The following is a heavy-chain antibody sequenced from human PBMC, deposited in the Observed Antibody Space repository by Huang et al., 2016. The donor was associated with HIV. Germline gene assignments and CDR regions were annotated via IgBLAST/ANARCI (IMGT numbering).Heavy chain of an antibody. J-gene: IGHJ1*01. V-gene: IGHV3-30*03. CDR2: ISYDGSNK. CDR1: GFIFSNYG. D-gene: IGHD6-19*01. CDR3: ALKGDSSGWEYFRH. Sequence: QVQLVESVGGVVQPGRSLRLSCAASGFIFSNYGMHWVRQGPGKGLEWVALISYDGSNKYYTDSVKGRFSISRDNSKNTLYLQMNSLRAEDTAVYYCALKGDSSGWEYFRHWGQGTLVTVSS.